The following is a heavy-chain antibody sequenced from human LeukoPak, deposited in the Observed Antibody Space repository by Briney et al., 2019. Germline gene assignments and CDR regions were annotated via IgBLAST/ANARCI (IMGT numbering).Heavy chain of an antibody. J-gene: IGHJ3*02. CDR2: IYYSGST. D-gene: IGHD3-10*01. CDR3: ARYPHYYGSGSITDDAFDI. Sequence: SETLSLTCTVSDDSIDGTFYYWGWIRQPPGKGLEWIGYIYYSGSTNYNPSLKSRVTISVDTSKNQFSLKLSSVTAADTAVYYCARYPHYYGSGSITDDAFDIWGQGTMVTVSS. CDR1: DDSIDGTFYY. V-gene: IGHV4-61*05.